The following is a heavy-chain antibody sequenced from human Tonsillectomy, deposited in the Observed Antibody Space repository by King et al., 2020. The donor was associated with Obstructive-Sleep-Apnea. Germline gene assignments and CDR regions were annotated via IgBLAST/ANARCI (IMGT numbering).Heavy chain of an antibody. V-gene: IGHV1-2*02. CDR1: GYTFTGYY. CDR3: ARAGWAGPLGY. J-gene: IGHJ4*02. CDR2: INPNSGGT. D-gene: IGHD1-26*01. Sequence: QLVQSGAEVKKPWASVKVYCKASGYTFTGYYMNWLRQAPGQGLEWRGCINPNSGGTNDAQKFQGRVTMTGDTSIITAYMGLGRLRSDDTALYYCARAGWAGPLGYWGQGTLVTVSS.